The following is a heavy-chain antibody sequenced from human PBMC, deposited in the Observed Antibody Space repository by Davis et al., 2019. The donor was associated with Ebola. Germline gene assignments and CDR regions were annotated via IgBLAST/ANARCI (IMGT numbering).Heavy chain of an antibody. CDR2: INWNGGST. V-gene: IGHV3-20*04. D-gene: IGHD1-26*01. CDR3: ARDPPHEWVYYYYGMDV. J-gene: IGHJ6*04. CDR1: GFTFDDYA. Sequence: GESLKISCAASGFTFDDYAMTWVRQAPGEGLEWVSGINWNGGSTGYADSVKGRFTISRDNAKNSLYLQMNSLRAEDTAVYYCARDPPHEWVYYYYGMDVWGKGTTVTVSS.